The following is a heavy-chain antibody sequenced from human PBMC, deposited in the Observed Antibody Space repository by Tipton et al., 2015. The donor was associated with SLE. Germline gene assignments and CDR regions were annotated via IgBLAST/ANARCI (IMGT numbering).Heavy chain of an antibody. J-gene: IGHJ4*02. V-gene: IGHV5-51*01. CDR1: GYSFTNYW. CDR3: ARSTEGDYGDSPSPVDY. CDR2: IYPGDSDT. Sequence: VQLVQSGAEVKKPGESLKISCKGSGYSFTNYWIAWVRQMPGKGLEWMGVIYPGDSDTRYSPSLQGQVTISADQSISTAYLQWSSLKASDTAMYYCARSTEGDYGDSPSPVDYWGQGTLVTVSS. D-gene: IGHD4-17*01.